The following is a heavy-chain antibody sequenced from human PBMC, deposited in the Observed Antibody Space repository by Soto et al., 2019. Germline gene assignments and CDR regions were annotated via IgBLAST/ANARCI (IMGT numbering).Heavy chain of an antibody. J-gene: IGHJ6*03. CDR2: VSAYNGNT. V-gene: IGHV1-18*01. CDR3: ARGDYYGSGTLLNTDNFYMDV. D-gene: IGHD3-10*01. Sequence: QIQLVQSGAEVKKPGASVKVSCKASGYTFINYGISWVRQAPGQGREWVGWVSAYNGNTNYAQSLQGSVTLTTATSTSTAYLELRSLTSDDTAVYFCARGDYYGSGTLLNTDNFYMDVWGKGTTVIVSS. CDR1: GYTFINYG.